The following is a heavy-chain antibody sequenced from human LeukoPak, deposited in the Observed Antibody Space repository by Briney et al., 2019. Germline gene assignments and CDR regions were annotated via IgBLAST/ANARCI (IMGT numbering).Heavy chain of an antibody. V-gene: IGHV3-49*04. CDR1: GFTFGDYA. Sequence: GGSLRLSCIGSGFTFGDYAMSWVRQTPGKGLEWVGFIRTKSYGGTTEYAASVKGRFTISRDDSKSIAYLQMNSLKTEDTGVYYCNRYPQIDCWGQGTLVTVSS. CDR3: NRYPQIDC. CDR2: IRTKSYGGTT. J-gene: IGHJ4*02.